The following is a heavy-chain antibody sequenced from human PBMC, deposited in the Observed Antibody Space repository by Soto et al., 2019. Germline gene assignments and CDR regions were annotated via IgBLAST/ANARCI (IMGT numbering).Heavy chain of an antibody. V-gene: IGHV4-39*01. Sequence: LSLTCTVSGGSISSSSYYWGWIRQPPGKGLEWIGSIYYSGSTYYNPSLKSRVTISVDTSKNQFSLKLSSVTAADTAVYYCARHFMGVPYHWGHGTLVTVSS. J-gene: IGHJ5*02. D-gene: IGHD1-26*01. CDR1: GGSISSSSYY. CDR3: ARHFMGVPYH. CDR2: IYYSGST.